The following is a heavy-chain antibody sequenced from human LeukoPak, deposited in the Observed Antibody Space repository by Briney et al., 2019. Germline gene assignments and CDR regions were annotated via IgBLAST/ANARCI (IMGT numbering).Heavy chain of an antibody. V-gene: IGHV3-7*03. D-gene: IGHD6-13*01. J-gene: IGHJ6*02. CDR2: MNQDGSAK. CDR1: GFTFSDSW. Sequence: GGSLRLSCAASGFTFSDSWMSWVRQAPGKGLEWVANMNQDGSAKGYVDSVKGRFTISRHNSKNTLYLQMNSLRAEDTAVYYCARDLPAAGFYYYGMDVWGQGTTVTVSS. CDR3: ARDLPAAGFYYYGMDV.